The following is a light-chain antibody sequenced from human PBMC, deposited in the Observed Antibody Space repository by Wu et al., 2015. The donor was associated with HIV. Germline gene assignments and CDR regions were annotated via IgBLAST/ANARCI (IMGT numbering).Light chain of an antibody. J-gene: IGKJ1*01. CDR1: QSLSNSY. Sequence: EIMLTQSPGTLSLSPGERATLSCRASQSLSNSYLAWYQQKPGQAPRLLIYGASTRATGIPDRFSGSGSGTQFTLTISRLEPEDSALYHCQQYGTSPVSFGQGTQVEI. CDR3: QQYGTSPVS. CDR2: GAS. V-gene: IGKV3-20*01.